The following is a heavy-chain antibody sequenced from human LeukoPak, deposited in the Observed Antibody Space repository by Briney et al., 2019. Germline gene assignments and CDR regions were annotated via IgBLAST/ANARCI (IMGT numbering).Heavy chain of an antibody. CDR3: ARARHDYYGSGSYYGYYFDY. Sequence: SETLSLTCTVSGGSISSYYWSWIRQPPGKGLEWIGYIYYSGSTNYNPSLKSRVTISVDTSKNQFSLKLISVTAADTAVYYCARARHDYYGSGSYYGYYFDYWGQGTLVTVSS. D-gene: IGHD3-10*01. J-gene: IGHJ4*02. CDR1: GGSISSYY. V-gene: IGHV4-59*01. CDR2: IYYSGST.